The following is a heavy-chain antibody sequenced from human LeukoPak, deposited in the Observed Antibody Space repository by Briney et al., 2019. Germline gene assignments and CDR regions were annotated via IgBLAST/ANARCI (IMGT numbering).Heavy chain of an antibody. J-gene: IGHJ2*01. D-gene: IGHD7-27*01. CDR2: ISSNTSYR. CDR1: GFTFSSYN. Sequence: GGSLRLSCAASGFTFSSYNMNWARQAPGKGLEWVSSISSNTSYRYYADSVKGRFTISRDNAKNSLYLQMNSLRAEDTAVYHCARGGDAGRYWYFDLWGRGTLVTVSS. CDR3: ARGGDAGRYWYFDL. V-gene: IGHV3-21*01.